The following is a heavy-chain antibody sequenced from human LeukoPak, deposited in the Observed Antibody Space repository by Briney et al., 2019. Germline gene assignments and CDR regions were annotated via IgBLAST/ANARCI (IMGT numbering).Heavy chain of an antibody. D-gene: IGHD3-10*01. CDR1: GFTFSSYS. CDR3: ARADYGSGSSYGMDV. CDR2: ISSSSSTI. J-gene: IGHJ6*02. Sequence: GGSLRLSCAASGFTFSSYSMSWVRQAPGKGLEWLSYISSSSSTIYYADSVKGRFTISRDNAKNSLYLQMNSLRAEDTAVYYCARADYGSGSSYGMDVWGQGTTVTVSS. V-gene: IGHV3-48*01.